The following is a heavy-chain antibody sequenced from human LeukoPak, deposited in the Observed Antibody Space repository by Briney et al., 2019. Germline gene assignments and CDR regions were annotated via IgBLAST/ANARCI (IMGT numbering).Heavy chain of an antibody. D-gene: IGHD3-3*02. J-gene: IGHJ3*02. Sequence: SETLSLTCSVSGGSISSYHWSWIRQPPGKGLEWIGYIYYSGSTNYNPSLKSRVTISVDTSRNQFSLKVNSVTAADTAVYYCARDKPGIGHAFDIWGQGTMVTVSS. CDR1: GGSISSYH. CDR3: ARDKPGIGHAFDI. CDR2: IYYSGST. V-gene: IGHV4-59*01.